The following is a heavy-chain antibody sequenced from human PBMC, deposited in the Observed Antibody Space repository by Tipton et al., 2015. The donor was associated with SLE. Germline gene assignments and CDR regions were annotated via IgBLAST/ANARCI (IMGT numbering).Heavy chain of an antibody. V-gene: IGHV3-30-3*01. CDR1: GFTFSSYA. CDR2: ISYDGSNK. CDR3: ARHMSP. Sequence: PLRLSCAASGFTFSSYAMHWVRQAPGKGLEWVAVISYDGSNKYYADSVKGRFTISRDNSKNTLYLQMNSLRAEDTAVYYCARHMSPWGQGTLVTVSS. J-gene: IGHJ5*02.